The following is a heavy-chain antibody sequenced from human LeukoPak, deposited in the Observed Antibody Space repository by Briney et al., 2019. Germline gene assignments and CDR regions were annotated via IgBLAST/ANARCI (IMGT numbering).Heavy chain of an antibody. V-gene: IGHV4-38-2*02. CDR3: ARVGLTSGSREY. CDR1: GYSISSGYY. J-gene: IGHJ4*02. CDR2: IYHSGST. Sequence: SETLSLTCTVSGYSISSGYYWGWIRQPPGKGLEWIANIYHSGSTYYNPSLQSRVTMSVDTSKDQFSLKLSSVTAADTAVYYCARVGLTSGSREYWGQGTLVTVSS. D-gene: IGHD1-26*01.